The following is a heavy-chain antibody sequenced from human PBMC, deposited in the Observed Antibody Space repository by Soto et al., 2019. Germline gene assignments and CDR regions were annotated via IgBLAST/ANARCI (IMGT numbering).Heavy chain of an antibody. CDR2: IYPGDSDT. J-gene: IGHJ6*02. D-gene: IGHD4-17*01. V-gene: IGHV5-51*01. Sequence: GESLKISCKGSGYSFTIYWIGWVRQMPGRGLEWMGIIYPGDSDTRYSPSFEGQVTISADKSISTAYLQWSSLKASDTAMYYCARRTETDYYGMDVWGQGTTVTVSS. CDR3: ARRTETDYYGMDV. CDR1: GYSFTIYW.